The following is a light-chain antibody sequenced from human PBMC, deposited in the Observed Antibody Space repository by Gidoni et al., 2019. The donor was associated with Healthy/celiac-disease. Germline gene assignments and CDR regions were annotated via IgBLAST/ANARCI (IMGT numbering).Light chain of an antibody. Sequence: SYVLTQPPSVSAAPGQMARITCGGNNIGSKSVHWYQQKPGQAPVLGVYDDSDRPSGTPERFSGSNSGNTATLTISRVEAGDEADYYCQVWDSSSDHVVVGGGTKLTVL. V-gene: IGLV3-21*02. CDR1: NIGSKS. J-gene: IGLJ2*01. CDR2: DDS. CDR3: QVWDSSSDHVV.